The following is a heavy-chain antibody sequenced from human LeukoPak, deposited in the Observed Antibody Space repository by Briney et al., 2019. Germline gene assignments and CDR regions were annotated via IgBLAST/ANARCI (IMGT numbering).Heavy chain of an antibody. CDR1: GFTFSSYA. CDR3: ARGGMASIAGARDFDY. V-gene: IGHV3-30-3*01. CDR2: ISYDGSNK. Sequence: GGSLRLSCAASGFTFSSYAMHWVRQAPGKGLEWVAVISYDGSNKYHADSVKGRFTISRDNSKNTLYLQMNSLRAEDTAVYYCARGGMASIAGARDFDYWGQGTLVTVSS. D-gene: IGHD1-26*01. J-gene: IGHJ4*02.